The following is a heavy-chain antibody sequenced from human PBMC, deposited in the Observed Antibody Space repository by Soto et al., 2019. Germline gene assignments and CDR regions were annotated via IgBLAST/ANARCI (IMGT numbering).Heavy chain of an antibody. V-gene: IGHV3-11*01. D-gene: IGHD1-7*01. CDR3: ASVLNWNYHMYYFDY. CDR1: GFTFSDYY. J-gene: IGHJ4*02. Sequence: QVQLVESGGGLVKPGGSLRLSCAASGFTFSDYYMSWIRQAPGKGLEWVSYISSSGSTIYYADSVKGRFTISRDNAKNSLYLQMNSLRAEDTAAYYCASVLNWNYHMYYFDYWGQGTLVTVSS. CDR2: ISSSGSTI.